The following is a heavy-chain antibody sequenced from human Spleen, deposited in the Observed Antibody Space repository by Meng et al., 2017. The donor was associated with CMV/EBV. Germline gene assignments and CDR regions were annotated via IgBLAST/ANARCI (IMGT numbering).Heavy chain of an antibody. Sequence: SGDTFCIYTISWVRQAPGQGLEWMGGVVPIFGTAKYAQKFQGRVTITTDESTSTAYMEPSSLRSEDTAVYYCARGRIGYSSGWYWFDPWGQGTLVTVSS. D-gene: IGHD6-19*01. CDR1: GDTFCIYT. CDR3: ARGRIGYSSGWYWFDP. J-gene: IGHJ5*02. CDR2: VVPIFGTA. V-gene: IGHV1-69*05.